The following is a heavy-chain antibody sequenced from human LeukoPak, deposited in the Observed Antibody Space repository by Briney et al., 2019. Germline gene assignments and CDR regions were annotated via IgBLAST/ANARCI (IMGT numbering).Heavy chain of an antibody. V-gene: IGHV3-23*01. CDR2: ISGSGGST. CDR1: GFTFSSYA. CDR3: AKDPGVELLFDY. D-gene: IGHD3-10*01. J-gene: IGHJ4*02. Sequence: PGGSLRLSCAASGFTFSSYAMSWVRQAPGKGLEWVSAISGSGGSTYYADSVKGRFTISRDNSKTTLYLQMNSLRAEDTAVYYCAKDPGVELLFDYWGQGTLVTVSS.